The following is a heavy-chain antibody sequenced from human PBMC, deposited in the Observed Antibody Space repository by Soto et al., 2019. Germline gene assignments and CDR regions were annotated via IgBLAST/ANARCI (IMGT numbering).Heavy chain of an antibody. CDR1: GASVSSTYW. V-gene: IGHV4-4*02. CDR3: ARYNAASGTYYFDY. J-gene: IGHJ4*02. CDR2: INHRGSA. D-gene: IGHD6-13*01. Sequence: SETLSLTCAVSGASVSSTYWWSWVRQPPGKGPEWIGEINHRGSANYNPSLKSRVTISVDISKSQFSLRLTSVTAADTAVYYCARYNAASGTYYFDYWGQVALVIVS.